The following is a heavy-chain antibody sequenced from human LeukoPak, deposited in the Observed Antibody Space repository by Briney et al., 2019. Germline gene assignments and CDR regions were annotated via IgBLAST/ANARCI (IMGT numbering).Heavy chain of an antibody. Sequence: PSETLSLTCTVSGGSVSSGSYYWSWIRQPPGKGLEWIGEINHSGSTNYNPSLKSRVTISVDTSKNQFSLKLSSVTAADTAVYYCARRSWYRVFDYWGQGTLVTVSS. J-gene: IGHJ4*02. CDR3: ARRSWYRVFDY. V-gene: IGHV4-39*07. D-gene: IGHD3-10*01. CDR1: GGSVSSGSYY. CDR2: INHSGST.